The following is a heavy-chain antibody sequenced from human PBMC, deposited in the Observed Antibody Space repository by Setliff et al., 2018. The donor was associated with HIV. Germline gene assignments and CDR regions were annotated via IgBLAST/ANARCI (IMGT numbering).Heavy chain of an antibody. D-gene: IGHD3-3*01. J-gene: IGHJ4*02. CDR3: ARDSDNFWSGYYAAFDY. CDR1: GYTFTSYG. CDR2: ISAYNGNT. Sequence: ASVKVSCKASGYTFTSYGISWVRQAPGQGLEWMGWISAYNGNTNYAQKLQDRVTMTTDTSSSTAYLDLRSLRSDDTAVYYCARDSDNFWSGYYAAFDYWGQGTLVTVSS. V-gene: IGHV1-18*01.